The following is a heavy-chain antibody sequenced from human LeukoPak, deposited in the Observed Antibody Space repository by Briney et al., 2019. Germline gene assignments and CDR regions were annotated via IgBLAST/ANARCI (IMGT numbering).Heavy chain of an antibody. CDR2: MNPNSGNT. D-gene: IGHD3-22*01. V-gene: IGHV1-8*03. CDR3: ARAYSSGYSHDAFVI. CDR1: GYTFTSYD. Sequence: ASVKVSCKASGYTFTSYDINWVRQATGQGREWMGWMNPNSGNTGYAQKFQGRVTITRNTSISTAYMELSSLRSEDTAVYYCARAYSSGYSHDAFVIWGQGTMVTVSS. J-gene: IGHJ3*02.